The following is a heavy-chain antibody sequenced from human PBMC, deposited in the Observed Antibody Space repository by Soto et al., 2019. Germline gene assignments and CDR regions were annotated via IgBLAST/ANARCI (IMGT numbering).Heavy chain of an antibody. Sequence: GGSLRLSCAASGFTFSNYGMHWVRQTPGQGLEWVAVISYDGGKTYYADSVKGRFTISRDNSENTLDLQMNSLRAEDTAVYYCAKERQSGYADFWGQGTLVTVSS. CDR3: AKERQSGYADF. D-gene: IGHD5-12*01. V-gene: IGHV3-30*18. CDR2: ISYDGGKT. J-gene: IGHJ4*02. CDR1: GFTFSNYG.